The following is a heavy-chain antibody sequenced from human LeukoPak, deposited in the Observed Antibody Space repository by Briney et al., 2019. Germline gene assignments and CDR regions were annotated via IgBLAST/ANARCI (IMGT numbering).Heavy chain of an antibody. J-gene: IGHJ4*02. D-gene: IGHD5-18*01. CDR1: GFTFSSYA. CDR2: ISGSGGST. CDR3: ARGGSDTAMAHDY. V-gene: IGHV3-23*01. Sequence: PGGSLRLSCAASGFTFSSYAMSWVRQAPGKGLEWVSAISGSGGSTYYADSVKGRFTISRDHSKNTLYLQMNSLRAEDTAVYFCARGGSDTAMAHDYWGQGTLVTVSS.